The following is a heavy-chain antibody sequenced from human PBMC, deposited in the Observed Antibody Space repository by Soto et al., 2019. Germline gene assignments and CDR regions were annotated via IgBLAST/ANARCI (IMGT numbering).Heavy chain of an antibody. CDR1: GGTFSSYT. J-gene: IGHJ5*02. CDR3: ARAGYCSGGSCSSDWFDP. CDR2: IIPMFGTA. Sequence: QVQLVQYGAEVKKPGSSVKVSCKASGGTFSSYTISWVRQAPGQGLEWMGGIIPMFGTAKYAQKFQGRVTITADESTSTAYMELSSLRSEDTAVYYCARAGYCSGGSCSSDWFDPWGQGTLVTVSS. D-gene: IGHD2-15*01. V-gene: IGHV1-69*01.